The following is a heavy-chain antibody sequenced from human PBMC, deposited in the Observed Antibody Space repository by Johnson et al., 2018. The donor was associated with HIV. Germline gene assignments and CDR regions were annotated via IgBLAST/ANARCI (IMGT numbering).Heavy chain of an antibody. V-gene: IGHV3-20*04. J-gene: IGHJ3*02. CDR1: GFTFNDYA. D-gene: IGHD3-22*01. CDR2: ISWNGGSI. CDR3: ARAITMIVVVTSDAFDI. Sequence: VQLVESGGNVVLPGGSLRLSCAASGFTFNDYAMSWVRQAPGKGLEWVSGISWNGGSIDYADSVKGRFTISRDNAKNSLYLQMNSLRAEDTALYYCARAITMIVVVTSDAFDIWGQWTMVTVSS.